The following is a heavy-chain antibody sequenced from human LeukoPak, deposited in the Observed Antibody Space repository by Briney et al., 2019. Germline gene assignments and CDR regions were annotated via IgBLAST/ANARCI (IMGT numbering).Heavy chain of an antibody. J-gene: IGHJ2*01. D-gene: IGHD3-22*01. V-gene: IGHV1-18*01. CDR1: GYTFTSYG. CDR2: ISAYNGNT. Sequence: ASVKVSCKASGYTFTSYGISWVRQAPGQGLEWMGWISAYNGNTNYAQKLQGRVTMTTDTSTSTAYMELRSLRSDDTAAYYCARKTYYYDSSGYPGFDLWGRGTLVTVSS. CDR3: ARKTYYYDSSGYPGFDL.